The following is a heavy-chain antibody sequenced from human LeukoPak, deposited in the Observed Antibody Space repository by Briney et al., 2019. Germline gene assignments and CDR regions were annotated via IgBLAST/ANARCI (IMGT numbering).Heavy chain of an antibody. J-gene: IGHJ6*03. Sequence: GGSLRLSCAASGSTFSSYWMHWVRQAPGKGLEWVSAISGSGGSTYYADSVKGRFTISRDNSKNTLYLQMNSLRAEDTAVYYCAKVGAARPGYYYYYMDVWGKGTTVTVSS. V-gene: IGHV3-23*01. D-gene: IGHD6-6*01. CDR3: AKVGAARPGYYYYYMDV. CDR1: GSTFSSYW. CDR2: ISGSGGST.